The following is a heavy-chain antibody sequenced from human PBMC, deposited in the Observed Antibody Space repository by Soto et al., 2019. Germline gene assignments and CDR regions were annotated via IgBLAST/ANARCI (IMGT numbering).Heavy chain of an antibody. D-gene: IGHD6-6*01. CDR3: ASGRVAARRTSPFDY. Sequence: GGSLRLSCAASGFTFSSYSMNWVRHAPGKGLEWVSSISSSSSYVYYADSVKGRFTISRDNAKNSLYLQMNSLRAEDTAVYYCASGRVAARRTSPFDYWGQGTLVTVSS. V-gene: IGHV3-21*01. CDR1: GFTFSSYS. CDR2: ISSSSSYV. J-gene: IGHJ4*02.